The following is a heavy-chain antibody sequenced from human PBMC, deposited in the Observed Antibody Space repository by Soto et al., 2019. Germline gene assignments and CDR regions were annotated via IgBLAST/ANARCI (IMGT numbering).Heavy chain of an antibody. D-gene: IGHD5-18*01. Sequence: GGSLRLSCAASGFTFSNYGMSWVRQAPGKGLEWVSVISGSGGSTYYADSVKGRFTISRDNSKNRLYLQMNSLRAEDTAVYYCAYDCARVRYGNLCDCLDYWGQGTTVTVSS. CDR1: GFTFSNYG. J-gene: IGHJ4*01. CDR2: ISGSGGST. V-gene: IGHV3-23*01. CDR3: AYDCARVRYGNLCDCLDY.